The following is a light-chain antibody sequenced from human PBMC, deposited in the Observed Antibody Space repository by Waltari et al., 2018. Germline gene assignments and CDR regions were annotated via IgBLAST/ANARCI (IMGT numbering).Light chain of an antibody. CDR3: HQYGSSPRT. Sequence: EIVLTQSPGTLSLSPGERATLPCRASQRVNSNYFAWFQQKPGQAPRPLIYGISTRATGIPDRFSGSGSGTDFTLTISRLEPEDFAVYYCHQYGSSPRTFGQGTKVEIK. CDR2: GIS. J-gene: IGKJ1*01. CDR1: QRVNSNY. V-gene: IGKV3-20*01.